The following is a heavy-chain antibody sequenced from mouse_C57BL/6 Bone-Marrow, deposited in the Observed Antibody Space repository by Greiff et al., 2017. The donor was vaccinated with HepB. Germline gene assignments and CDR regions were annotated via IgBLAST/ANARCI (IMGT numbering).Heavy chain of an antibody. CDR3: AMGGYYYGSSYLDY. V-gene: IGHV5-15*01. J-gene: IGHJ2*01. CDR1: GFTFSDYG. CDR2: ISNFAYSI. D-gene: IGHD1-1*01. Sequence: EVKVVESGGGLVQPGGSLKLSCAASGFTFSDYGMAWVRQAPRKGPEWVAFISNFAYSIYYADTVTGRFTISRDNAKNTLYLEMSSLRSEDTAMYYCAMGGYYYGSSYLDYWGQGTTLTVSS.